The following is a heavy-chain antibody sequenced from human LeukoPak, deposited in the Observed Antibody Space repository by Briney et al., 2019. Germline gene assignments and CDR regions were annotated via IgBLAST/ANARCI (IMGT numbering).Heavy chain of an antibody. CDR1: GSRFIDYW. J-gene: IGHJ4*02. D-gene: IGHD3-10*01. CDR3: ARGDSYASGYYNHFDS. CDR2: IYPGDSDT. Sequence: GESLTISCQGSGSRFIDYWIGWVRQIHGKGLEWMGIIYPGDSDTRYGPSFQGPFTISAHKSISTAYLQWSSLRASDTAMYYCARGDSYASGYYNHFDSWGQGTLVTVSS. V-gene: IGHV5-51*01.